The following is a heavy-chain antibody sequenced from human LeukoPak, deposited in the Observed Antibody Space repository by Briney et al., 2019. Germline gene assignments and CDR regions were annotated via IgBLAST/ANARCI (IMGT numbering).Heavy chain of an antibody. CDR2: ISGSGGST. CDR1: GFTFSSYG. CDR3: ARVQGGGYRTADY. Sequence: QTGGSLRLSCAASGFTFSSYGMSWVRQAPGKGLEWVSAISGSGGSTYYADSVKGRFTISRDNSKNTLFLQMNSLRSEDTAMYYCARVQGGGYRTADYWGQGTLVTVSS. J-gene: IGHJ4*02. D-gene: IGHD6-19*01. V-gene: IGHV3-23*01.